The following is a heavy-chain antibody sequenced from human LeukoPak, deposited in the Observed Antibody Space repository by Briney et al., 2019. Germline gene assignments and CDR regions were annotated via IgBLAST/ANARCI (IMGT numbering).Heavy chain of an antibody. J-gene: IGHJ4*02. CDR3: ATARNYGGNYR. D-gene: IGHD4-23*01. Sequence: SETLSLTCTVSGGSISSGGYYWSWIRQHPGKGLEWIGYIYYSGSTYYNPSLKSRLTISVDTSKNQFSLNLSSVTAADTAVYYCATARNYGGNYRWGQGTLVSVSS. V-gene: IGHV4-31*03. CDR1: GGSISSGGYY. CDR2: IYYSGST.